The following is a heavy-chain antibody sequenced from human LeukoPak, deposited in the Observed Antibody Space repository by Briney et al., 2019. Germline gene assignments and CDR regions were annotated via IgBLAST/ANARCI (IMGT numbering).Heavy chain of an antibody. Sequence: GGSLRLSCAASGFTFSSYAMSWVRQAPGKGLEWVSAINGSGGSTYYADSVKGRFTISRDNAKNTLYLQMNSLRAEDTDVYYCAKDPLPLVRGVRPNWFDPWGQGTLVTVSS. CDR3: AKDPLPLVRGVRPNWFDP. D-gene: IGHD3-10*01. V-gene: IGHV3-23*01. CDR1: GFTFSSYA. CDR2: INGSGGST. J-gene: IGHJ5*02.